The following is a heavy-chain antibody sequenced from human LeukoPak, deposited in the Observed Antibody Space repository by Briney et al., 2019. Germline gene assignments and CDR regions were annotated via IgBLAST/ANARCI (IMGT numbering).Heavy chain of an antibody. CDR1: GGSISSGGYY. J-gene: IGHJ4*02. CDR2: IYYSGST. V-gene: IGHV4-31*03. CDR3: ARGLYGSGSYHSTPLDY. Sequence: SQTLSLTCTVSGGSISSGGYYWSWIRQHPGKGLEWIGYIYYSGSTYYNPSLKSRVTISVDTSKNQFSLKLSSVTAADTAVYYCARGLYGSGSYHSTPLDYWGQGTLVTVSS. D-gene: IGHD3-10*01.